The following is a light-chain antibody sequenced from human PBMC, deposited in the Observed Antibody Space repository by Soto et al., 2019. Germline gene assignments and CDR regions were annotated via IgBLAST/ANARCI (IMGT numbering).Light chain of an antibody. J-gene: IGKJ4*01. CDR3: MKALQTPS. Sequence: ESVMSQSPLSLSVTPGEPASISCRSSQSLLHSNGYNYLDWYLQKPGQSPQLLIDLGSFRAAGVPDRFSGSGSGTDFTLKISRVEAADVGVYYCMKALQTPSFGGGTKVEIK. V-gene: IGKV2-28*01. CDR2: LGS. CDR1: QSLLHSNGYNY.